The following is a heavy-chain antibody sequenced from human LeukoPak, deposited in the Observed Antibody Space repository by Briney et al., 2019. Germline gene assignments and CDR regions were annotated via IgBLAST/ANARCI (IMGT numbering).Heavy chain of an antibody. CDR1: GFTFSSYW. J-gene: IGHJ4*02. V-gene: IGHV3-7*01. D-gene: IGHD1-26*01. Sequence: GGSLRLSCAASGFTFSSYWMSWVRQAPGKGLEWVANIRQDGSEKYYVDSVKGRFTISRDNAKNSLYLQMNSLRAEDTAVYYCARTDYYDYFDYWGQGTLVTVSS. CDR2: IRQDGSEK. CDR3: ARTDYYDYFDY.